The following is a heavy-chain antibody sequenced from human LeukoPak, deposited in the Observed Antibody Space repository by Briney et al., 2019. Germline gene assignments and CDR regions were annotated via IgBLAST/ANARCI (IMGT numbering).Heavy chain of an antibody. D-gene: IGHD3-10*01. CDR2: LYSGDST. CDR3: ARVGDHYHWYLDV. V-gene: IGHV3-53*01. Sequence: GGSLRLSCAASGFSVGSNYMTWVRQAPGKGLEWVSILYSGDSTYYADSVKGRFIVSRDNSKNTLFLQMNALRVEDTAVYYCARVGDHYHWYLDVWGRGTLVTVSS. J-gene: IGHJ2*01. CDR1: GFSVGSNY.